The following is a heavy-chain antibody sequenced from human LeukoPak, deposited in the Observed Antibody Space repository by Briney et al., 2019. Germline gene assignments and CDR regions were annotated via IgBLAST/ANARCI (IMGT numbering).Heavy chain of an antibody. J-gene: IGHJ4*02. D-gene: IGHD3-22*01. CDR2: ISNNGRNK. CDR3: TRDLTGHYSIDY. CDR1: GFTFSTYA. Sequence: GGSLSLSCAASGFTFSTYAIHWVRQARGKGLEGVAFISNNGRNKDYADSVKGRFTISRDNSKNTLYLQLNSLGPDDTAVYYCTRDLTGHYSIDYWGQGTLVTVSS. V-gene: IGHV3-30*04.